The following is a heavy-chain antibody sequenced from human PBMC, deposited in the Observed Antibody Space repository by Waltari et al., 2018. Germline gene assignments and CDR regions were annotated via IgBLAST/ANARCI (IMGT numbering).Heavy chain of an antibody. V-gene: IGHV1-69*13. CDR3: ASPGRVATLKLGWYFDL. CDR1: GGTFSSYA. J-gene: IGHJ2*01. D-gene: IGHD5-12*01. CDR2: IIPIFGTA. Sequence: QVQLVQSGAEVKKPGSSVKVSCKASGGTFSSYAISWVRQAPGQGLEWMGGIIPIFGTANYAQKFQGRVTITADESTSTAYMELSSLRSEDTAVYYCASPGRVATLKLGWYFDLWGRGTLVTVSS.